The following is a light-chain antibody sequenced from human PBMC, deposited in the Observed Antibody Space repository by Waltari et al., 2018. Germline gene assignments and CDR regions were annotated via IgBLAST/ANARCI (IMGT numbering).Light chain of an antibody. CDR3: MQSLLALWT. J-gene: IGKJ1*01. CDR1: PSLLHRNGNNY. V-gene: IGKV2-28*01. CDR2: FGS. Sequence: IMMTQSPLFLSVTPGEPASIYCRSSPSLLHRNGNNYLDWYLQKPGQAPQLLIYFGSTLDSGIPDRFSGSGSGTDFTLKISRVEAEDVGVYYCMQSLLALWTFGQGTKVEV.